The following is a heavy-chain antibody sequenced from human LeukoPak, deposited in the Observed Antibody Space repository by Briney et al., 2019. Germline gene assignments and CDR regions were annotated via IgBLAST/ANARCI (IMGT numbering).Heavy chain of an antibody. CDR3: ARAFYGGNIDY. CDR1: GGSTSSSSYY. Sequence: PSETLSLTCTVSGGSTSSSSYYWGWIRQPPGKGLEWIGSIYYSGSTYYNPSLKSRVTISVDTSKNLFSLKLSSVTAADTAVYYCARAFYGGNIDYWGQGTLVTVSS. J-gene: IGHJ4*02. V-gene: IGHV4-39*07. CDR2: IYYSGST. D-gene: IGHD4-23*01.